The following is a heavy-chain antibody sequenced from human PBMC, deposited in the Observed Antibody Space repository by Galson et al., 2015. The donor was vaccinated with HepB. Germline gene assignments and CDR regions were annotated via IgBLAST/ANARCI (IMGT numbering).Heavy chain of an antibody. D-gene: IGHD1-20*01. CDR3: ARTLTGTFDY. V-gene: IGHV5-51*01. Sequence: QSGAAVKKPGESLKISCKASGYIFANSWIGWVRQMPGKGLEWMGIIYPDDSDTTYSPSFQGQVTISADKSTRTAYLQMISLKASDTAMYYCARTLTGTFDYWGQGTLVTVSS. CDR2: IYPDDSDT. CDR1: GYIFANSW. J-gene: IGHJ4*02.